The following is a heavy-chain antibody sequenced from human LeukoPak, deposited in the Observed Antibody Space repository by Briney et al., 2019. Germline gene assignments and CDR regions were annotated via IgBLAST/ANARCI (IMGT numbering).Heavy chain of an antibody. D-gene: IGHD6-6*01. CDR3: ARGGEYSSSWVRYYFDY. Sequence: GGSLRLSCAASGXTVSSNYMSWVRQAPGKGQEWVSVIYSGGSTYYADSVKGRFTISRHNSKNTLYLQMNSLRAEDTAVYYCARGGEYSSSWVRYYFDYWGQGTLVTVSS. V-gene: IGHV3-53*04. CDR2: IYSGGST. J-gene: IGHJ4*02. CDR1: GXTVSSNY.